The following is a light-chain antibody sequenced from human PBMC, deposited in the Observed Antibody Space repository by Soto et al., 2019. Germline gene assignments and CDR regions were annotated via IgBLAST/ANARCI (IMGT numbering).Light chain of an antibody. CDR2: VDSDGSH. J-gene: IGLJ3*02. Sequence: QPVLAQSPSASASLGASVKLTCTLSSGHITYAIAWHQQHPEKGPRYLMKVDSDGSHSKGDGIPDRFSGSSSGAERYLTISSLQSDDEADYYCQTWGAGIRVFGGGTKVTVL. CDR1: SGHITYA. V-gene: IGLV4-69*02. CDR3: QTWGAGIRV.